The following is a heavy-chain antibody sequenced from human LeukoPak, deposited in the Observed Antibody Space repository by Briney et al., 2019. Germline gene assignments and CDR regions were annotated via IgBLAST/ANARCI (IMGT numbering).Heavy chain of an antibody. D-gene: IGHD3-22*01. CDR3: ARGPYYYDSSGYYSFDY. V-gene: IGHV1-8*01. CDR1: GYTFTSYD. J-gene: IGHJ4*02. Sequence: ASVKVSCKASGYTFTSYDINWVRQATGQGLEWMGWMNPNSGNTGYAQKFQGRVTMTRNTSISTAYMELSSPRSEDTAVYYCARGPYYYDSSGYYSFDYWAREPWSPSPQ. CDR2: MNPNSGNT.